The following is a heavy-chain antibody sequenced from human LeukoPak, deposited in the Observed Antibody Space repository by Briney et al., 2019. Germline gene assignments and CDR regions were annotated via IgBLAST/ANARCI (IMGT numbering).Heavy chain of an antibody. V-gene: IGHV1-2*02. CDR1: GYTFTVYS. CDR3: ARAGVAARHLDY. CDR2: INPNSGGT. Sequence: ASVKVSCKASGYTFTVYSMHWVRQAPGQGLEWMGWINPNSGGTNYAQKFQGRVTMNRDTSISTAYMELSRLRSDDTAVYYCARAGVAARHLDYWGQGTLVTVSS. D-gene: IGHD6-6*01. J-gene: IGHJ4*02.